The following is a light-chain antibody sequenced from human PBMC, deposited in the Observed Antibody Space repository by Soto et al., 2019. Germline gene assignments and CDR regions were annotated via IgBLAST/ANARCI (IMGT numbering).Light chain of an antibody. V-gene: IGKV3-20*01. CDR1: QSVTSSY. J-gene: IGKJ2*01. CDR2: DAS. Sequence: EFVLTQSPDTLSLSPGERATLSCRASQSVTSSYLAWYQQKPGQAPRLLIYDASSRATGIPDRFSGSGSGTDFTLTISRLEPEDFAVYYCQQYGSSVYTFGQGTKLEIK. CDR3: QQYGSSVYT.